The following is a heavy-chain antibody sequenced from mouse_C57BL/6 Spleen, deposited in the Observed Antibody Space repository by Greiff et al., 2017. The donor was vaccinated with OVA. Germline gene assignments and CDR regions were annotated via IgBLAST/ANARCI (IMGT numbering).Heavy chain of an antibody. Sequence: VQLQQPGAELVKPGASVKLSCKASGYTFTSYWMQWVKQRPGQGLEWIGEIDPSDSYTNYNQKFKGKATLTVDTSSSTAYMQLSSLTSEDSAVYYCARGDYGNAMDYWGQGTSVTVSS. D-gene: IGHD1-1*02. CDR3: ARGDYGNAMDY. V-gene: IGHV1-50*01. CDR1: GYTFTSYW. CDR2: IDPSDSYT. J-gene: IGHJ4*01.